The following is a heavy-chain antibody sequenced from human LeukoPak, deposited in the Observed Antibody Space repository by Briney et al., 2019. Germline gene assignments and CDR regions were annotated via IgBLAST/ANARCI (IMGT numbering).Heavy chain of an antibody. V-gene: IGHV1-18*01. J-gene: IGHJ4*02. D-gene: IGHD4-17*01. CDR1: GYTFTSYG. CDR3: ARDYGDYPSY. Sequence: ASVKVSCKASGYTFTSYGITWVRQAPGQGLEWMGWISGYNGNTKYAQKFQGRVTMTTDTSTSTAYMELRSLRSDDTAVYYCARDYGDYPSYWGQGTLVTVSS. CDR2: ISGYNGNT.